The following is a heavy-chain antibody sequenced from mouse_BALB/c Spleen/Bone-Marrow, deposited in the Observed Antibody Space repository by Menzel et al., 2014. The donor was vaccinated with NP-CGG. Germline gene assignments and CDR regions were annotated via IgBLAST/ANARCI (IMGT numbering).Heavy chain of an antibody. CDR3: ARGSMITTDWFAY. V-gene: IGHV1-67*01. D-gene: IGHD2-4*01. Sequence: QVHVKQSGPELVRPGVSVKISCKGSGYTFTDYAMDWVKQSHAKSLEWIGVISTYSGNTNYNQKFKGKATMTVDKSSSTACMELARLTSEDSAIYYCARGSMITTDWFAYWGQGTLVTVSA. CDR2: ISTYSGNT. CDR1: GYTFTDYA. J-gene: IGHJ3*01.